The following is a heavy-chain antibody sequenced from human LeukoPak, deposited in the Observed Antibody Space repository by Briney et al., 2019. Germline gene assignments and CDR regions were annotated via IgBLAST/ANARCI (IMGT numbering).Heavy chain of an antibody. D-gene: IGHD6-13*01. J-gene: IGHJ6*02. CDR2: MNPNSGNT. CDR1: GYTFTSYD. CDR3: ASTNSLAAAVSYYYYGMDV. Sequence: ASVKVSCKASGYTFTSYDINWVRQATGQGLEWMGWMNPNSGNTGYAQKFQGRVTMTRNTSISTAYTELSSLRSEDTAVYYCASTNSLAAAVSYYYYGMDVWGQGTTVTVSS. V-gene: IGHV1-8*01.